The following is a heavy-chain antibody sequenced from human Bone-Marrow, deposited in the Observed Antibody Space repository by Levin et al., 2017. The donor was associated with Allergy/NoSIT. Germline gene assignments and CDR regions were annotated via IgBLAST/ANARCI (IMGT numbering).Heavy chain of an antibody. Sequence: LSLTCAASGFSFHNYAMTWIRQAPGKGLEWVSTINDNSYTYYADSVKGRFTVSRDNSQKTLFLHMNRLSAEDTAVYYCAKANSNYWHFDLWGRGNLVTVSS. CDR2: INDNSYT. V-gene: IGHV3-23*01. CDR1: GFSFHNYA. CDR3: AKANSNYWHFDL. D-gene: IGHD4-11*01. J-gene: IGHJ2*01.